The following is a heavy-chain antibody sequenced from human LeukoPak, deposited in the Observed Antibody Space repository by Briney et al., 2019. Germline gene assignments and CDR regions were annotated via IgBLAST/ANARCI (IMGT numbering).Heavy chain of an antibody. J-gene: IGHJ5*02. V-gene: IGHV4-4*07. D-gene: IGHD3-22*01. Sequence: SETLSHTCTVSGGSISSYYWSWIRQPAGKGLEWIGRIYTSGSTNYNPSLKSRVTMSVDTSKNQFSLKLSSVTAADTAVYYCARDNMEDYYDSSGYSYWFDPWGQGTLVTVSS. CDR1: GGSISSYY. CDR3: ARDNMEDYYDSSGYSYWFDP. CDR2: IYTSGST.